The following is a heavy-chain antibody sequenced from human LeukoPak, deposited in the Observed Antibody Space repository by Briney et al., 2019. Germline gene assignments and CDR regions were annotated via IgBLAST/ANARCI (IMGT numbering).Heavy chain of an antibody. CDR1: GYTFTSYD. CDR3: AREAGMDV. J-gene: IGHJ6*04. CDR2: MNPNSGNT. Sequence: PLKPSCKASGYTFTSYDINWVPQATRHRLEWMGWMNPNSGNTGYAQKFQGRVTMTRNTSISTAYMELSSLRSEDTAVYYCAREAGMDVWGKGTTVTISS. V-gene: IGHV1-8*01.